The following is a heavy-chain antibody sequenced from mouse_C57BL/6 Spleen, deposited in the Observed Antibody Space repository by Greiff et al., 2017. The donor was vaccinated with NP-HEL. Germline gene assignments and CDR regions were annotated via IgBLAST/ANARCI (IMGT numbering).Heavy chain of an antibody. Sequence: EVQLQQSGPELVKPGASVKISCKASGYTFTDYYMNWVKQSHGKSLEWIGDINPNNGGTSYNQKFKGKATLTVDKSSSTAYMELRSLASEDSAVYYGAMPLWRAYWGQGTLVTVSA. J-gene: IGHJ3*01. CDR2: INPNNGGT. V-gene: IGHV1-26*01. D-gene: IGHD1-1*01. CDR1: GYTFTDYY. CDR3: AMPLWRAY.